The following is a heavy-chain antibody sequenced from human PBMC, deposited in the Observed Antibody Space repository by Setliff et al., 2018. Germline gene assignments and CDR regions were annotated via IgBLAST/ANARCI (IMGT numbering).Heavy chain of an antibody. D-gene: IGHD6-19*01. CDR3: ARSRTKAVKGGVFAV. J-gene: IGHJ2*01. CDR1: GASISSDGYY. CDR2: IYYSGST. Sequence: ASETLSLTCSVSGASISSDGYYWSWIRQYPGKGLEWIGYIYYSGSTYYNPSLKGRVTISLDTSENQFSLELSSVTAADTAVYYSARSRTKAVKGGVFAVWGRGTLVTVSS. V-gene: IGHV4-31*03.